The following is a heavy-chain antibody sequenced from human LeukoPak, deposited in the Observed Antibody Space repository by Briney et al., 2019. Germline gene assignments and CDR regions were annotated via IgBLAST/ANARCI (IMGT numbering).Heavy chain of an antibody. J-gene: IGHJ4*02. V-gene: IGHV3-7*01. CDR2: IKQDGSEK. CDR1: GFTFSSYW. D-gene: IGHD6-19*01. Sequence: PGGSLRLSCAASGFTFSSYWMSWVRQAPGKGLEWVANIKQDGSEKYYVDSVEGRFTISRDNAKNSLYLQMNSLRAEDTAVYYCARVQRWLVIYGGFDYWGQGTLVTVSS. CDR3: ARVQRWLVIYGGFDY.